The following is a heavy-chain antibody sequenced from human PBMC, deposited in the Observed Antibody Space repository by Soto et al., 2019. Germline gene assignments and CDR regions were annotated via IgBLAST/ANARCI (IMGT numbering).Heavy chain of an antibody. V-gene: IGHV4-59*01. J-gene: IGHJ6*03. Sequence: SETLSLTCTVSGGSISSYSWSWIRQPPGKGLEWIGYIYYSGSTNYNPSLKSRVTISVDTSKNQFSLKLSSVTAADTAVYYCARDPRIAAAGTHYYYYMDVWGKGTTVTVSS. CDR1: GGSISSYS. CDR2: IYYSGST. CDR3: ARDPRIAAAGTHYYYYMDV. D-gene: IGHD6-13*01.